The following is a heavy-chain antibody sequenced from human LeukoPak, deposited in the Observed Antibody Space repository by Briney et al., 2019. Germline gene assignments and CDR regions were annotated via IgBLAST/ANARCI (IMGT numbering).Heavy chain of an antibody. CDR2: ISGSGGST. V-gene: IGHV3-23*01. J-gene: IGHJ4*02. CDR3: AKDWFWSTSCCFDY. D-gene: IGHD2-2*01. Sequence: PGGSLRLSCAASEFIFSSYGMSWVRQAPGKGLEWVSAISGSGGSTYYADSVKGRFTISRDNSKNTLYLQMNSLRAEDTAVYYCAKDWFWSTSCCFDYWGQGTLVTVSS. CDR1: EFIFSSYG.